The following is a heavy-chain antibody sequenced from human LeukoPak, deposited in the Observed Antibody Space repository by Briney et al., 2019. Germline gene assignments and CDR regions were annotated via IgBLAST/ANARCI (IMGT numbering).Heavy chain of an antibody. J-gene: IGHJ4*02. Sequence: GGSLRLSCAASGFTFSSYAMSWVRQAPGNGLEWVSAISGSGGSTYYADSVKGRFTISRDNSKNTLYLQMNSLRAEDTAVYYCAKGIVAPHRPLYFDYWGQGTLVTVSS. V-gene: IGHV3-23*01. CDR2: ISGSGGST. CDR1: GFTFSSYA. CDR3: AKGIVAPHRPLYFDY. D-gene: IGHD5-12*01.